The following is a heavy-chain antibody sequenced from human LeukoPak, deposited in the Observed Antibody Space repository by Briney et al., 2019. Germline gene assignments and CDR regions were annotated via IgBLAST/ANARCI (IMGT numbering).Heavy chain of an antibody. CDR1: DFTFSSYT. CDR2: IGARGDGI. CDR3: ARDPNWGSGY. D-gene: IGHD7-27*01. V-gene: IGHV3-23*01. Sequence: GGSLRLSCVASDFTFSSYTMIWVRPAPGKALEWVSVIGARGDGIHYADSVKGRFTISRDDSKNTLYLQMNSLRAEDTAVYYCARDPNWGSGYWGQGTLVTVSS. J-gene: IGHJ4*02.